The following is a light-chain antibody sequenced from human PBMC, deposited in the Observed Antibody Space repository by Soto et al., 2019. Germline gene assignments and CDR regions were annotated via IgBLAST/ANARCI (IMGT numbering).Light chain of an antibody. CDR3: QQYGSPPIT. CDR1: QSVSSSY. Sequence: IVLTQSPAPLSLSPGERATLSCRASQSVSSSYLAWYQQKPGQAPRLLIYGASSRATGIPDRFSGSGSGTDFTLTISRLEPEDFAVYYCQQYGSPPITFGQGTRLEIK. J-gene: IGKJ5*01. V-gene: IGKV3-20*01. CDR2: GAS.